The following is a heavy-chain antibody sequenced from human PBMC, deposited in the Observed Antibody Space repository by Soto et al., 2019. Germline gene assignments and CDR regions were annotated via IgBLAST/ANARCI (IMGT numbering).Heavy chain of an antibody. Sequence: QVQLQASGPGLVTTSETLSLTCTVSGGSISSYYWRWIRQPAGKGLAWIGRIYTSGSTNYNPSLKSRVTLSVDRSKNLFALKRGPVTAADTAVYYCAMSSTPNEEFWSGYFNWFDPWGHGTLVTVSS. J-gene: IGHJ5*02. CDR1: GGSISSYY. CDR3: AMSSTPNEEFWSGYFNWFDP. D-gene: IGHD3-3*01. CDR2: IYTSGST. V-gene: IGHV4-4*07.